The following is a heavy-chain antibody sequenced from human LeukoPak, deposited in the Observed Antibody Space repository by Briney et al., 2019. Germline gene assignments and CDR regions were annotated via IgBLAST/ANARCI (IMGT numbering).Heavy chain of an antibody. Sequence: SCKASGGTFSSYAMHWVRQAPGKGLEWVAVISYDGSNKYYADSVKGRFTISRDNSKNTLYLQMNSLRAEDTAVYYCARGRQQLVLGYFDYWGQGTLVTVSS. D-gene: IGHD6-13*01. V-gene: IGHV3-30-3*01. CDR3: ARGRQQLVLGYFDY. J-gene: IGHJ4*02. CDR2: ISYDGSNK. CDR1: GGTFSSYA.